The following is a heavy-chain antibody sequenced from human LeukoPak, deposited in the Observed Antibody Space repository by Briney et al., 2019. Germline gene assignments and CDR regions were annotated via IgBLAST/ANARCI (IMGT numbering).Heavy chain of an antibody. Sequence: GGSLRLSCATSGFSFSFYGMQWVRQAPGKGLEWVAVIWNDGSQKYYGDSVKGRFTISKDNSRKTVNLQMDSLRAEDTAIYYCTRWGAGGLTLDYWGQGVLVTVSS. CDR2: IWNDGSQK. CDR1: GFSFSFYG. CDR3: TRWGAGGLTLDY. D-gene: IGHD3-16*01. V-gene: IGHV3-33*01. J-gene: IGHJ4*02.